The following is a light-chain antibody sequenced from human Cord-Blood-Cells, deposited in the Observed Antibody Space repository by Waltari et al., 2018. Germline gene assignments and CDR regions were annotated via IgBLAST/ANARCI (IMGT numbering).Light chain of an antibody. Sequence: DIQVTQSPSSLSASVGGRVTNTGRGSQSISSNLYWYQQKPGKAPKLRIYAASSVQSGVPSRFSGGGSVTDFALTISGQQPEDFATYYCKQSYSTPRTFCHATKVELK. CDR2: AAS. V-gene: IGKV1-39*01. CDR1: QSISSN. J-gene: IGKJ1*01. CDR3: KQSYSTPRT.